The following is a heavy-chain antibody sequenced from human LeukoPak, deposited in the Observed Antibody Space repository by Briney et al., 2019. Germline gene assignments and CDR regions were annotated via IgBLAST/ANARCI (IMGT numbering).Heavy chain of an antibody. CDR3: ARGSDYSVYNWVDY. CDR1: GYTFINHA. J-gene: IGHJ4*02. Sequence: GASVKVSCKASGYTFINHAITWVRQAPGQGLEWMGWISTYNGDTKYGLKAQGRVTMTTDTSTSTVYMELRSLRSDDTAVYYCARGSDYSVYNWVDYWGQGTLVIVSS. D-gene: IGHD5/OR15-5a*01. V-gene: IGHV1-18*04. CDR2: ISTYNGDT.